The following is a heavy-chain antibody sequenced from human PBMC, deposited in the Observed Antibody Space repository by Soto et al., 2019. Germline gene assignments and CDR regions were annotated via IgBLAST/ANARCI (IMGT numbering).Heavy chain of an antibody. Sequence: QVQLQESGPGLVKPSGTLSLTCAVSGGSISSNHWWTWVRQPPGKGLEWIGEIYHGGNTAYDPSLQSRVTISVNKSKNECSLKLSSVAAADAAVYYCARRVIRAGGGGMDVWGQGTTVTVSS. V-gene: IGHV4-4*02. CDR1: GGSISSNHW. J-gene: IGHJ6*02. CDR2: IYHGGNT. CDR3: ARRVIRAGGGGMDV. D-gene: IGHD2-21*01.